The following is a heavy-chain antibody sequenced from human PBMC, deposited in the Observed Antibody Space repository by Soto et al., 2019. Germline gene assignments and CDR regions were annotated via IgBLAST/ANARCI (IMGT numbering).Heavy chain of an antibody. J-gene: IGHJ6*02. CDR2: ISSDGGTT. CDR3: ARGQIPYGLDV. CDR1: GFTFSKYP. V-gene: IGHV3-64*02. Sequence: EVHLVESGEDLVQPGGSLRLSCAASGFTFSKYPMNWVRQAPGKGLEYVSAISSDGGTTFYADSVRGRFTMSRDNLKNTLYLQMRSLRVEDMAVYYCARGQIPYGLDVWGQGTTVTVS.